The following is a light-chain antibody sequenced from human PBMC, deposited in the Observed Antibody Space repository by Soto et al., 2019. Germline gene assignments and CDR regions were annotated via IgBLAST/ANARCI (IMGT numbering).Light chain of an antibody. Sequence: SYELTQPPSVSVAPGQTARIICAENDIGSKSVHWYQQRPGQAPVLVVYDDNDRPSGIPERFSGSNSENTATLTINRVGAGDEADYYCQVWDSSSNHGIFGGGTQLTVL. CDR2: DDN. J-gene: IGLJ2*01. CDR1: DIGSKS. CDR3: QVWDSSSNHGI. V-gene: IGLV3-21*02.